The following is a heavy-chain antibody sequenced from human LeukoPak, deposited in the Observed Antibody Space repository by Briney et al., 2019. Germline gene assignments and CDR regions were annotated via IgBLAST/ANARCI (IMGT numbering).Heavy chain of an antibody. CDR3: ARENYCTNGICWAFDP. V-gene: IGHV4-39*07. CDR2: IYDTGSF. CDR1: GGSISSSDYY. Sequence: SETLSLTCTVSGGSISSSDYYWGWLRQPPGKGLEWIGNIYDTGSFSYDSSLESRVTITVDTSKNLFFLMLSFVTAAEAAVYYCARENYCTNGICWAFDPWGQGTLVTVSS. D-gene: IGHD2-8*01. J-gene: IGHJ5*02.